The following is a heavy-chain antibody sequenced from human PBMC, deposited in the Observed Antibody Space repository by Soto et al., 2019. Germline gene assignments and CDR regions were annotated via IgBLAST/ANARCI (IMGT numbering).Heavy chain of an antibody. CDR1: GYSFTSYW. Sequence: GESLKISCKGSGYSFTSYWIGWVRQMPRKGLEWMGIIYPRDSDTRYSPSFQGQVTIPAAKSISTAYLQWSSLKASDTAMYYCARRSKYCGMDVWGQGTTVTVCS. J-gene: IGHJ6*02. CDR2: IYPRDSDT. D-gene: IGHD3-10*01. CDR3: ARRSKYCGMDV. V-gene: IGHV5-51*01.